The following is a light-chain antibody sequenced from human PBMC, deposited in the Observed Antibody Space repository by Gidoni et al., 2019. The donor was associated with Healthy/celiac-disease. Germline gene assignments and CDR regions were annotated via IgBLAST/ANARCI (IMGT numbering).Light chain of an antibody. CDR1: NNGSKS. CDR2: DDS. CDR3: QVWDSSSDHVV. Sequence: HVLTQPPPVSAAPGQTARITCGGNNNGSKSVHWYQQKPGQAPVLVVYDDSDRPSGIPERFSGSNSGNTATLTISRVEAGDEADYYCQVWDSSSDHVVFGGGTKLTVL. J-gene: IGLJ2*01. V-gene: IGLV3-21*02.